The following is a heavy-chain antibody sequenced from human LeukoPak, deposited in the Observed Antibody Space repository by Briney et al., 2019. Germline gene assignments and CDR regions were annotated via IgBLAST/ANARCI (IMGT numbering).Heavy chain of an antibody. CDR3: ARNLVMVVAATRYYFDY. CDR2: IYYSGST. Sequence: TPSETLSLTCTVSGGSISSSSYYWGWIRQPPGKGLEWIGSIYYSGSTYYNPSLKTRDTISVDTSKNQFSLKLSSVTAADTAVYYCARNLVMVVAATRYYFDYWGQGTLVTVSS. J-gene: IGHJ4*02. D-gene: IGHD2-15*01. V-gene: IGHV4-39*01. CDR1: GGSISSSSYY.